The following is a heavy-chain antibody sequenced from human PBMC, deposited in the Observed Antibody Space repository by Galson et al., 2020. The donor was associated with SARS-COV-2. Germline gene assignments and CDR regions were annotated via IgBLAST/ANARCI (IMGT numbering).Heavy chain of an antibody. CDR2: ISYDGSNK. J-gene: IGHJ4*02. Sequence: GGSLKLSCAASGFTFSSYGMHWVRQAPGKGLEWVAVISYDGSNKYYADSVKGRFTISRDNSKNTLYLQMNSLRAEDTAVYYCAKVAHPNYYDSSGYSGDYFDYWGQGTLVTVSS. V-gene: IGHV3-30*18. CDR3: AKVAHPNYYDSSGYSGDYFDY. CDR1: GFTFSSYG. D-gene: IGHD3-22*01.